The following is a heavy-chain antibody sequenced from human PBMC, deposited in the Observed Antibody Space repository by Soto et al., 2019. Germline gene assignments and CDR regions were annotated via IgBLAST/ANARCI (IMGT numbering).Heavy chain of an antibody. J-gene: IGHJ6*02. CDR3: ARGDSTDCSNGVCSFFYNHDMDV. V-gene: IGHV1-2*04. CDR1: GYSFTDYH. CDR2: INPKSGGT. D-gene: IGHD2-8*01. Sequence: GASVKVSCKASGYSFTDYHIHWVRQAPGQGLEWLGRINPKSGGTSTAQKFQGWVTMTTDTSISTASMELTRLTSDDTAVYYCARGDSTDCSNGVCSFFYNHDMDVWGQGTTVTVSS.